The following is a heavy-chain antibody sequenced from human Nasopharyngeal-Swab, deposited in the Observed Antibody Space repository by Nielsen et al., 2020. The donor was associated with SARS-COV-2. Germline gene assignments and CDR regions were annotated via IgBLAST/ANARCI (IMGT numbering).Heavy chain of an antibody. Sequence: SETLSLTCTVSGGSISSYYWSWIRQPPGKGLEWIGYIYYSGSTNYSPSLKSRVTISVDTSKNQFSLKLSSVTAADTAVYYCARHPGGYPYYYDSSGYYFDYWGQGTLVTVSS. J-gene: IGHJ4*02. CDR3: ARHPGGYPYYYDSSGYYFDY. CDR2: IYYSGST. CDR1: GGSISSYY. D-gene: IGHD3-22*01. V-gene: IGHV4-59*08.